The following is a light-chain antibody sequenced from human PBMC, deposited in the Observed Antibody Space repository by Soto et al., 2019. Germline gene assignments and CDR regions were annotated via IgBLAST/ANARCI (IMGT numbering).Light chain of an antibody. Sequence: QAVVTQEPSFSVSPGGTVTLTCGLSSGPVFTSSYPNWYQQTPGQAPRTLIFNTNTRSSEVTDRFSGSILVDKAAVTITGAQADDDSYYYCLLYLGGGIWVFGGGTKLTVL. CDR3: LLYLGGGIWV. J-gene: IGLJ3*02. CDR2: NTN. V-gene: IGLV8-61*01. CDR1: SGPVFTSSY.